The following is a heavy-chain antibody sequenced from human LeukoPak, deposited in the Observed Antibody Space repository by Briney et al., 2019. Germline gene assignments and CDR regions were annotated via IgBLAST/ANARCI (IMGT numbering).Heavy chain of an antibody. Sequence: GGSLRLSCAASGFTFSDYYMSWIRQAPGKGLEWVSYISSSGSTIYYADSVKGRFTISRDNAKNSLYLQMNSLRAVDTAVYYCATLGPDYYDSSGYIDYWGQGTLVTVSS. CDR2: ISSSGSTI. V-gene: IGHV3-11*01. D-gene: IGHD3-22*01. J-gene: IGHJ4*02. CDR1: GFTFSDYY. CDR3: ATLGPDYYDSSGYIDY.